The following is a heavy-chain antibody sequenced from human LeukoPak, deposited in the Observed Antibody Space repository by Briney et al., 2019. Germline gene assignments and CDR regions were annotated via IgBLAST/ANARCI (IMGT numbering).Heavy chain of an antibody. CDR3: ARDQTPPYYDFWSGYQYYYYYYMDV. Sequence: GGSLRLSCAASGFTFSSYSMNWVRQAPGEGLEWVSYTSSSSSTIYYADSVKGRFTISRDNAKNSLYLQMNSLRAEDTAVYYCARDQTPPYYDFWSGYQYYYYYYMDVWGKGTTVTVSS. J-gene: IGHJ6*03. D-gene: IGHD3-3*01. CDR1: GFTFSSYS. CDR2: TSSSSSTI. V-gene: IGHV3-48*04.